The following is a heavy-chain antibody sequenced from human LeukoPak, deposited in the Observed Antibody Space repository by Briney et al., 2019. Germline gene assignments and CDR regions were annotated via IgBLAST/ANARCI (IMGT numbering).Heavy chain of an antibody. CDR3: AKDHRPPVYYMDV. V-gene: IGHV3-33*06. CDR1: GFTFSSYG. D-gene: IGHD6-6*01. Sequence: PGRSLRLSCAASGFTFSSYGMHWVRQAPGKGLEWVAAIWYDGSNKYYADSVKGRFTISRDNSKNTLYLQMNSLRAEDTAVYYCAKDHRPPVYYMDVWGKGTTVTVSS. J-gene: IGHJ6*03. CDR2: IWYDGSNK.